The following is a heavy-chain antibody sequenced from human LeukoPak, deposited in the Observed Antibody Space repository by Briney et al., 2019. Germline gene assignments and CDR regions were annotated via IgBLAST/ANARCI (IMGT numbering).Heavy chain of an antibody. J-gene: IGHJ4*02. V-gene: IGHV3-53*01. CDR3: AKRGSGPFYFGY. CDR2: IYSGGST. Sequence: GGSLRLSCAASGFTVSSNYMSWVRQAPGKGLEWVSVIYSGGSTYYADSVKGRFTISRDNSKNTLYLQMNSLRAEDTAVYYCAKRGSGPFYFGYWGQGTLVTVSS. CDR1: GFTVSSNY.